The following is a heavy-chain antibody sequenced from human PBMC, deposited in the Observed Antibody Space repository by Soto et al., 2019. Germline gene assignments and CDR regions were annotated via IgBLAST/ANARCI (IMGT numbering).Heavy chain of an antibody. CDR2: IYGGNST. V-gene: IGHV3-53*01. CDR1: GFTVNGNY. CDR3: ARKTTALREGY. D-gene: IGHD4-17*01. Sequence: EEQLVESGGGLIQPGGSLRLSCAASGFTVNGNYMTWVRQAPGKGLEWVSVIYGGNSTSYADSVKGRFTISRDNSKNTLYLQMNSLRAEDTAVYYCARKTTALREGYWGQGTLVTVSS. J-gene: IGHJ4*02.